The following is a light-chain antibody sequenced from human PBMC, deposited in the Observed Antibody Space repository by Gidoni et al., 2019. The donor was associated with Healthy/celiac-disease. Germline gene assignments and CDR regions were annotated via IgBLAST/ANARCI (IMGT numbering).Light chain of an antibody. J-gene: IGKJ4*01. Sequence: IVLTQSPGTLSLSPGERATLSCRASQSVSSSYLAWYQQKPGQAPRLLIYGASSRATGIPDRFSASGSGTDFTLTISRLEPEDFAVYYCQQYGSSPVLTFGGGTKVEIK. CDR2: GAS. V-gene: IGKV3-20*01. CDR3: QQYGSSPVLT. CDR1: QSVSSSY.